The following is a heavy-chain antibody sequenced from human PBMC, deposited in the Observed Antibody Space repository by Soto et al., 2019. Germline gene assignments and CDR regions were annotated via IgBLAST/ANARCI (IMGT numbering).Heavy chain of an antibody. D-gene: IGHD3-9*01. CDR3: ARERLALSYGLDV. J-gene: IGHJ6*02. Sequence: PGGSLRLSCAASGFTFSSYSMNWVRQAPGKGLEWVSYISGSTNTIYYADSVKGRFTISRDNAKNSLYLQMNSLRDEDMAVYYYARERLALSYGLDVWGQGTTVTVSS. CDR1: GFTFSSYS. V-gene: IGHV3-48*02. CDR2: ISGSTNTI.